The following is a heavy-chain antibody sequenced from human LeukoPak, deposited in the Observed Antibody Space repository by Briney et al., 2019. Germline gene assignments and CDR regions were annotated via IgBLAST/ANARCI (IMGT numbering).Heavy chain of an antibody. V-gene: IGHV1-46*01. CDR3: ARNGVGSGSYEPASYYYYMDV. CDR2: INTSGGGT. CDR1: GYTFTSYY. Sequence: GASVKVSCKASGYTFTSYYIHWVRQAPGQGLEWMGIINTSGGGTTYAQKFQGRVTMTRDTSTTTVHMELSSLRSEDTAVYHCARNGVGSGSYEPASYYYYMDVWGKGTTVTVSS. J-gene: IGHJ6*03. D-gene: IGHD3-10*01.